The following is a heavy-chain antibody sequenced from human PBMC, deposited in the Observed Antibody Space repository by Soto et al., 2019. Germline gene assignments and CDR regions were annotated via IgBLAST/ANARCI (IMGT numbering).Heavy chain of an antibody. CDR1: GDSISSSNYF. J-gene: IGHJ4*02. D-gene: IGHD6-19*01. CDR2: IFYSGST. CDR3: ARRYGWLYFDY. V-gene: IGHV4-39*01. Sequence: QLQLQESGPGLVKPWETLSLTCTVSGDSISSSNYFWGWIRQPPGKGLEWIGTIFYSGSTYYHPSLKIRVTISVDTSKNQFPLRLISLTAADTALYYCARRYGWLYFDYWGQGRLVTVSS.